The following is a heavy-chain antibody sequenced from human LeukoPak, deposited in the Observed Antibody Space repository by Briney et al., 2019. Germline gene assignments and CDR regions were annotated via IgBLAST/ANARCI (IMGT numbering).Heavy chain of an antibody. J-gene: IGHJ4*02. V-gene: IGHV4-4*07. CDR2: IYTSGST. D-gene: IGHD6-19*01. CDR1: GGSISSYY. Sequence: SETLSLTCTVSGGSISSYYWSWIRQPAGKGLEWIGRIYTSGSTNYNPSLKSRVTMSVDTSKNQFSLKLSSVTAADTAAYYCARGNSGWVVLDYFDYWGQGTLVTVSS. CDR3: ARGNSGWVVLDYFDY.